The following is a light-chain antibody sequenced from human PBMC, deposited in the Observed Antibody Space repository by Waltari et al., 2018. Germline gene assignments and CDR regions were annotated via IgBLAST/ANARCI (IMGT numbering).Light chain of an antibody. CDR2: PAS. V-gene: IGKV3-20*01. CDR1: QSVSTY. CDR3: QHYLRLPAT. J-gene: IGKJ1*01. Sequence: IVLTQSPGTLSLSPGERATLSCRASQSVSTYLAWYQQKPGQAPRLLIYPASTRATGIPDRFSGSGSGTDFSLTISRLEPEDFAVYHCQHYLRLPATFGQGTKVEIK.